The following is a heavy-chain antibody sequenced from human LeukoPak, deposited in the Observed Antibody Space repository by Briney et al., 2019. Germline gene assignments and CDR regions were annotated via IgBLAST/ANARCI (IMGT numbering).Heavy chain of an antibody. CDR2: ISNDGSRK. CDR3: ARDRAWNYFDY. V-gene: IGHV3-30*03. Sequence: GGSLRLSCAASGFTFSSYAMTWVRQAPGKGLEWVAIISNDGSRKYYAHSVEGRFTISRDNSKNTLYLQMDSLRAEDTAVYYCARDRAWNYFDYWGQGTLVTVSS. D-gene: IGHD3-3*01. J-gene: IGHJ4*02. CDR1: GFTFSSYA.